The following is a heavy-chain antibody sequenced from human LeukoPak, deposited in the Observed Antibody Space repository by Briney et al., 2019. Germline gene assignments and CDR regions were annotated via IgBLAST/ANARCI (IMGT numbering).Heavy chain of an antibody. D-gene: IGHD6-19*01. CDR2: IKQDGSEK. CDR1: GFTFSSYW. V-gene: IGHV3-7*01. Sequence: GGSLRLSCAASGFTFSSYWMSWVRQAPGKGLEWVANIKQDGSEKYYVDSVKGRFTISRDNAKNSLYLQMNSLRAEDTAVYYCARSPAVAAFYYYGMDVWGQGTTVTVSS. CDR3: ARSPAVAAFYYYGMDV. J-gene: IGHJ6*02.